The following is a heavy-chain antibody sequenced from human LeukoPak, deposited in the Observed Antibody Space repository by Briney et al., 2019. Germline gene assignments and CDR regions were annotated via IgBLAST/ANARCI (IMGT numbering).Heavy chain of an antibody. CDR3: ARGPQGDYGGHFDY. CDR1: GFTFSDYY. D-gene: IGHD4-23*01. J-gene: IGHJ4*02. Sequence: PGGSLRLSCAASGFTFSDYYMSWIRQAPGKGLEWVSYISSSSSYTNYADSVKGRFTISRDNAKNSLYLQMNSLRVEDTAVYYCARGPQGDYGGHFDYWGQGTLVTVSS. CDR2: ISSSSSYT. V-gene: IGHV3-11*06.